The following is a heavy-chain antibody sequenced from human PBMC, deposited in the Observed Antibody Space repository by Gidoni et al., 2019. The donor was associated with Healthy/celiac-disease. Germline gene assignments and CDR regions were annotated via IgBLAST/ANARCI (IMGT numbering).Heavy chain of an antibody. CDR1: GVTLSSYA. Sequence: QVQLVQSGAEVRKPGSSVKVSCTASGVTLSSYAISWLRQAPGQGLEWMGGSIPTFGTATYAQKFQDRVTMTAADSTSTAYMELSSLRSEDTAVYYCAREDYYDSSGYYMDWGQGTLVTVSS. CDR3: AREDYYDSSGYYMD. CDR2: SIPTFGTA. V-gene: IGHV1-69*01. D-gene: IGHD3-22*01. J-gene: IGHJ4*02.